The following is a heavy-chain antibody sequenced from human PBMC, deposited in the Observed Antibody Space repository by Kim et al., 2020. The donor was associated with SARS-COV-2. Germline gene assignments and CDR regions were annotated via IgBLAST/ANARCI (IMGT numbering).Heavy chain of an antibody. D-gene: IGHD3-10*01. V-gene: IGHV1-8*01. CDR3: ARGDITMVRGTIY. J-gene: IGHJ4*02. Sequence: YAQKLQGRVTMTRNTSISTAYMELSSLRSEDTAVYYCARGDITMVRGTIYWGQGTLVTVSS.